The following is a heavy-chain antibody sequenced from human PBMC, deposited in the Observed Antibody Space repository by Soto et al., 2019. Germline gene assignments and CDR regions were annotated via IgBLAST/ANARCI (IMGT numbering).Heavy chain of an antibody. V-gene: IGHV1-18*01. J-gene: IGHJ6*03. CDR2: ISAYNGNT. D-gene: IGHD6-13*01. CDR3: ATYSSSWPYYYYYYMDV. Sequence: GASVKVSCKASGYTFTSYGISWVRQAPGQGLEWMGWISAYNGNTNYAQKLQGRVTMTTDTSTSTTYMELRSLRSDDTAVYYCATYSSSWPYYYYYYMDVWGKGTTVTVSS. CDR1: GYTFTSYG.